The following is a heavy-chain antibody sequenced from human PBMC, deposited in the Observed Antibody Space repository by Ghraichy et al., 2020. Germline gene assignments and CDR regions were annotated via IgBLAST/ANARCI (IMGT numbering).Heavy chain of an antibody. CDR2: IDTSGNT. D-gene: IGHD2-2*01. J-gene: IGHJ4*02. Sequence: SETLSLTCTVSGGSISSYYWSWIRQSPGKGVEWNGHIDTSGNTNYNPSLKSRVTISVDTSKNQFSLKVRSVTAADTATYYCAITVGYCRATRCVGFEDYYFDYWGQGTLVTVSS. CDR1: GGSISSYY. CDR3: AITVGYCRATRCVGFEDYYFDY. V-gene: IGHV4-4*09.